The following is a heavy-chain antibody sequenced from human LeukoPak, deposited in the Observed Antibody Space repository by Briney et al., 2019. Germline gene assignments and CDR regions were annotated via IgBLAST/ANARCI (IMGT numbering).Heavy chain of an antibody. V-gene: IGHV4-34*01. CDR1: GGSFSGYY. Sequence: PSETLSLTCAVYGGSFSGYYWSWIRQPPGKGLEWIGEINHSGSTNYNPSLKSRVTISVDTSKNQFSLKLSSVTAADAAIYYCAKHLTNAYYDMIWFDPWGQGTLVIVSS. CDR3: AKHLTNAYYDMIWFDP. D-gene: IGHD3-22*01. J-gene: IGHJ5*02. CDR2: INHSGST.